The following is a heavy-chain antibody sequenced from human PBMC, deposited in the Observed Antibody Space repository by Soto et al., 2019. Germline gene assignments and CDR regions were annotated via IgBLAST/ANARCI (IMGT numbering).Heavy chain of an antibody. J-gene: IGHJ1*01. V-gene: IGHV4-39*01. CDR3: ARHFLSRARRGLEYLHR. D-gene: IGHD6-25*01. CDR2: VYYSGST. CDR1: GGSISRRDYF. Sequence: SETRSLTWTVSGGSISRRDYFLGWVRQPPRKGVEWIGRVYYSGSTYYNPSRRRRITISVDTSKNHFSLKPSSVTAANTAVYFCARHFLSRARRGLEYLHRRDQGTLVSVSS.